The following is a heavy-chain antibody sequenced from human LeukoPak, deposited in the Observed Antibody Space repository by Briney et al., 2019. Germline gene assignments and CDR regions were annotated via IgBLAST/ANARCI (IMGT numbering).Heavy chain of an antibody. CDR3: ARGSYGLSRFDY. D-gene: IGHD5-18*01. CDR2: INPNSGGT. Sequence: GASVKVSCKAYGYTFTSYYMHWVRQAPGQGLEWMGWINPNSGGTNYAQKFQGRVTMTRDTSISTAYMELSSLRSEDTAVYYCARGSYGLSRFDYWGQGTLVTVSS. J-gene: IGHJ4*02. V-gene: IGHV1-2*02. CDR1: GYTFTSYY.